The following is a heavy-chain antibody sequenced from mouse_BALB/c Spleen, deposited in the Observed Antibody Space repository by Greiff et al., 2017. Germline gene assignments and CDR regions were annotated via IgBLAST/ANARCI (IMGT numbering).Heavy chain of an antibody. CDR1: GYAFTSYN. D-gene: IGHD1-1*01. CDR3: ARNSDYDGSSYWFAY. Sequence: VQLKQSGPELVKPGASVKVSCKASGYAFTSYNMYWVKQSHGKSLEWIGYIDPYNGGTSYNQKFKGKATLTVDKSSSTAYMHLNSLTSEDSAVYYCARNSDYDGSSYWFAYWGQGTLVTVSA. J-gene: IGHJ3*01. V-gene: IGHV1S135*01. CDR2: IDPYNGGT.